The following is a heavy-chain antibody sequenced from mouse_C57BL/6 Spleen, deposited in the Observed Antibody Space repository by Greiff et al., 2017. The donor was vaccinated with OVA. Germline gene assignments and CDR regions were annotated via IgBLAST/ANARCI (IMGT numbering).Heavy chain of an antibody. V-gene: IGHV5-4*01. CDR2: ISDGGSYT. CDR1: GFTFSSYA. D-gene: IGHD4-1*01. CDR3: ARDGVGRGFDY. Sequence: EVMLVESGGGLVKPGGSLKLSCAASGFTFSSYAMSWVRQTPEKRLEWVATISDGGSYTYYPDNVKGRFTISRDNAKNNLYLQMSHLKSEDTAMYYCARDGVGRGFDYWGQGTTLTVSS. J-gene: IGHJ2*01.